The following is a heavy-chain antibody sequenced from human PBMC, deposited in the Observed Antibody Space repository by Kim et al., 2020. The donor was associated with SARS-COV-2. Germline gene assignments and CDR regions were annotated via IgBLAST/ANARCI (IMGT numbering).Heavy chain of an antibody. CDR3: ARRGSGSYYNYFDY. Sequence: SETLSLTCTVSGGSISSYYWSWIRQPPGKGLEWIGYIYYSGSTNYNPSLKSRVTISVDTSKNQFSLKLSSVTAADTAVYYCARRGSGSYYNYFDYWGQGT. CDR1: GGSISSYY. J-gene: IGHJ4*02. D-gene: IGHD3-10*01. CDR2: IYYSGST. V-gene: IGHV4-59*08.